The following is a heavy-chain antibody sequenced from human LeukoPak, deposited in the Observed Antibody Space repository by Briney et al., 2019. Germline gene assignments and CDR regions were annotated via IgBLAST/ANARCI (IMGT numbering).Heavy chain of an antibody. CDR1: GFMFSSHW. Sequence: GGSLRLSCAASGFMFSSHWMHWARQAPGKGLVWVSRINSDGRSSSYADSVKGRFTISGDNAKNTLFLQMNSLRAEDTAVYYCARVAVTASSDAFDIWGQGAMVTVSS. CDR2: INSDGRSS. CDR3: ARVAVTASSDAFDI. V-gene: IGHV3-74*01. D-gene: IGHD2-21*02. J-gene: IGHJ3*02.